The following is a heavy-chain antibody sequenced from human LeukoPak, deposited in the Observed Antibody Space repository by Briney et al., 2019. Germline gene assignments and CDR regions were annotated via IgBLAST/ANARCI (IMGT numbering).Heavy chain of an antibody. V-gene: IGHV3-7*03. D-gene: IGHD4-17*01. Sequence: GGSLRLSCAASGFTFSSYCMSWVRQAPGKGLEWVADIKEDGSEKYYVDSVKGRFTISGDNAKNSLYLQMNSLRAEDTALYYCAKDTNYGDYDAFDIWGQGTMVTVSS. J-gene: IGHJ3*02. CDR1: GFTFSSYC. CDR2: IKEDGSEK. CDR3: AKDTNYGDYDAFDI.